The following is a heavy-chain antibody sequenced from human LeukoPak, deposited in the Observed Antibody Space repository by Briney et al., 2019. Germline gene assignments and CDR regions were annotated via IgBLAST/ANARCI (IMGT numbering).Heavy chain of an antibody. D-gene: IGHD5-18*01. J-gene: IGHJ4*02. Sequence: GGSLRLSCAASGFAFSNYEMNWVRQAPGKGLEWVSYISGGSTIVYYADSMKDRFTISRDNANNSLYLQMNSLRDEDTALYYCAISRGYSYGLDYWGQGTLVTVSS. CDR3: AISRGYSYGLDY. V-gene: IGHV3-48*02. CDR2: ISGGSTIV. CDR1: GFAFSNYE.